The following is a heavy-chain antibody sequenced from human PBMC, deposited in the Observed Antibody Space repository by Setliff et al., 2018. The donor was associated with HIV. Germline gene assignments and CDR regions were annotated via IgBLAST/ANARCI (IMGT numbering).Heavy chain of an antibody. V-gene: IGHV1-8*02. Sequence: ASVKDSCKASGYTFTSYDINWVRQATGQGLEWMGWMNPNSGNTGYAQKFQGRVTMTRNTSISTTYMELSSLRSEDTAVYYCARARHQITIFDYWGQGMLVTVSS. CDR3: ARARHQITIFDY. CDR1: GYTFTSYD. D-gene: IGHD3-10*01. J-gene: IGHJ4*02. CDR2: MNPNSGNT.